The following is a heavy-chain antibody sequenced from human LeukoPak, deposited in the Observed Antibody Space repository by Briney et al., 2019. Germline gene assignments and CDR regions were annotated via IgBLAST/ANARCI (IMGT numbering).Heavy chain of an antibody. Sequence: SETLSLTCTVSGGSISSGGYYWSWIRQPPGKGLEWIGYIYNSGNTNYNPSLKSRVTMSADTSKNQFSLKLTSVTAADTAMYYCARGSSNYDYWGQGTRVTVSS. D-gene: IGHD4-11*01. CDR3: ARGSSNYDY. J-gene: IGHJ4*02. V-gene: IGHV4-61*08. CDR2: IYNSGNT. CDR1: GGSISSGGYY.